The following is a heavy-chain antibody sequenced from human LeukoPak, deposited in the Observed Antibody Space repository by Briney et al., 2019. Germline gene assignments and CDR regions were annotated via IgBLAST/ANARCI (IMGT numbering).Heavy chain of an antibody. V-gene: IGHV3-23*01. CDR1: GFTFSIHG. Sequence: GGSLRLSCAASGFTFSIHGMSWVRQAPGKGLEWVSALSGSGGSTYYADSVKGRFTISRDNSKNTLYLQMNSLRAEDTAVYYCAKGRVNYDWDSDAFDIWGQGTMVTVSS. D-gene: IGHD3-22*01. CDR2: LSGSGGST. J-gene: IGHJ3*02. CDR3: AKGRVNYDWDSDAFDI.